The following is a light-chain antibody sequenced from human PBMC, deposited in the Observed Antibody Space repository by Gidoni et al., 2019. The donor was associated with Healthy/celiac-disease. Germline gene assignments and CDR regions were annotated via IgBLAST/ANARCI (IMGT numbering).Light chain of an antibody. CDR3: QQCNNWPPLT. J-gene: IGKJ4*01. Sequence: EIVMTQSPATLSVSPGERATLSCRASQSVSSNLAWYQQKPGQAPRLLIYGASTRATGIPARFSGSGSGTEFTLTISSLQSEDFAVYYCQQCNNWPPLTFGGXTKVEIK. CDR1: QSVSSN. V-gene: IGKV3-15*01. CDR2: GAS.